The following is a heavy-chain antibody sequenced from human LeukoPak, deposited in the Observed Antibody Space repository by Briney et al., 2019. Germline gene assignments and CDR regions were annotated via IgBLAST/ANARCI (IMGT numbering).Heavy chain of an antibody. V-gene: IGHV1-3*01. CDR1: GYNFASHT. D-gene: IGHD3-10*01. J-gene: IGHJ3*02. Sequence: GASVKVSCKASGYNFASHTIHWVRQAPGQSLEWMGWINAGNGNTKYSQKFQGRVTTSRDTSASTAYMELSSLRSEDTAVFYCARDRRYYVSGGKDGFDIWDQGTMVTVSS. CDR3: ARDRRYYVSGGKDGFDI. CDR2: INAGNGNT.